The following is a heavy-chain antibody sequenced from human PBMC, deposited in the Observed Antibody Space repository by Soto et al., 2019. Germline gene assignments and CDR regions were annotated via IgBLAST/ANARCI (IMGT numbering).Heavy chain of an antibody. D-gene: IGHD1-1*01. Sequence: SETLSLTCTVSGGSISSYYWSWIRQPPGEGLEWIGYIYYSGSTNYNPSLKSRVTISVDTSKNQFSLKMSSVTAADTAVYYCARWATRCYFDYWGQGTLVTVS. CDR1: GGSISSYY. J-gene: IGHJ4*02. CDR2: IYYSGST. V-gene: IGHV4-59*01. CDR3: ARWATRCYFDY.